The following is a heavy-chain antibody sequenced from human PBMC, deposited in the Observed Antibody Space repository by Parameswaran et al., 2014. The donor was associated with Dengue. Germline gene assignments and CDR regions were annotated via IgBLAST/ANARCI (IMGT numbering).Heavy chain of an antibody. D-gene: IGHD5-18*01. CDR3: AKDPGYSHYYYYMDV. V-gene: IGHV3-30*04. CDR2: ITNDGSVK. Sequence: VRQMPGKGPEWVTVITNDGSVKYYADSVKGRFTISRDNSKNTLYLQMNSLRAADTAVYYCAKDPGYSHYYYYMDVWGKGTTVTVSS. J-gene: IGHJ6*03.